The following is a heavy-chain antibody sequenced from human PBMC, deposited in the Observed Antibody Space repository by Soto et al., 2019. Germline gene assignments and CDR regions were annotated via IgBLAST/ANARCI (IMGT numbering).Heavy chain of an antibody. CDR3: ARDLYCGGDCYRPFDY. J-gene: IGHJ4*02. D-gene: IGHD2-21*02. CDR1: GFTFSSYS. CDR2: ISSSSSTI. Sequence: GGSLRLSCAASGFTFSSYSMNWVRQAPGKGLEWVSYISSSSSTIYYADSVKGRFTISRDNAKNSLYLQMNSLRAEDTAVYYCARDLYCGGDCYRPFDYWGQGTLVTVSS. V-gene: IGHV3-48*01.